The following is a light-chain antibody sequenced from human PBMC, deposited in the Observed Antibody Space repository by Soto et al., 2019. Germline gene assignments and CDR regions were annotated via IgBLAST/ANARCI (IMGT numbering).Light chain of an antibody. J-gene: IGLJ2*01. Sequence: QSALTQPASVSGSPGQSITISCTGTGSDVGGYNYVSWYQQHPGKAPNLMIYDVSNRPSGVSNRFSVSKSGNTASLTISGLQAEDEADYYCSSYTTSSTLVVFGGGTKLTVL. CDR2: DVS. CDR1: GSDVGGYNY. CDR3: SSYTTSSTLVV. V-gene: IGLV2-14*03.